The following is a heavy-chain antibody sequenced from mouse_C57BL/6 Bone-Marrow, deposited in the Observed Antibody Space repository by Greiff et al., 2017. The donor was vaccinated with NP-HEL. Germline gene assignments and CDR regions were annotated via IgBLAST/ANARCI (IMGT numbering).Heavy chain of an antibody. CDR3: ARDRGSSYSFDY. CDR1: GFTFSSYA. J-gene: IGHJ2*01. D-gene: IGHD1-1*01. Sequence: DVKLVESGGGLVKPGGSLKLSCAASGFTFSSYAMSWVRQTPEKRLEWVATISDGGSYTYYPDNVKGRFTISRDNAKNNLYLQMSHLKSEDTAMYYCARDRGSSYSFDYWGQGTTLTVSS. CDR2: ISDGGSYT. V-gene: IGHV5-4*01.